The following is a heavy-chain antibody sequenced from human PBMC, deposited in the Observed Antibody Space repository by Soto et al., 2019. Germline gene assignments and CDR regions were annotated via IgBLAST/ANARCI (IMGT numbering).Heavy chain of an antibody. CDR1: GFTFTSSA. D-gene: IGHD1-26*01. CDR3: AADRRGSYQSLEY. CDR2: IVVGSGNT. J-gene: IGHJ4*02. V-gene: IGHV1-58*01. Sequence: SVKVSCKASGFTFTSSAVQWVRQARGQRLEWIGWIVVGSGNTNYAQKFQERVTITRDMSTSTAYMELSSLRSEDTAVYYCAADRRGSYQSLEYWGQGTMVTLSS.